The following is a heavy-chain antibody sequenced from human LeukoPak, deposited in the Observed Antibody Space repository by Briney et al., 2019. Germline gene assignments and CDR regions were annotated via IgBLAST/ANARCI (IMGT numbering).Heavy chain of an antibody. CDR1: GFTFNHYA. J-gene: IGHJ5*01. CDR2: ISASGGTT. D-gene: IGHD2-2*01. CDR3: AKEPREYCSSTSCPNGFDS. Sequence: GGPLSLSCAASGFTFNHYAMRWVRQAPGKGLEWVSAISASGGTTYYADSVKGRFTISRDNSENTLFLQMNSLRAEDTAVYYCAKEPREYCSSTSCPNGFDSWGQGTLVTVSS. V-gene: IGHV3-23*01.